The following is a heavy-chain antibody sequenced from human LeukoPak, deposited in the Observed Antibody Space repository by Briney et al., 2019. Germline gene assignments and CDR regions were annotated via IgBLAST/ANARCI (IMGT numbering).Heavy chain of an antibody. V-gene: IGHV4-39*01. D-gene: IGHD1-26*01. CDR2: IYYSGST. CDR3: ARYGVVGATHFDY. Sequence: SETLSLTCTVSGGSISSSSYYWGWIRQPPGKGLEWIGSIYYSGSTYYNPSLKSRVTISVDTSKNQFSLKLSFVTAADTAVYYCARYGVVGATHFDYWGQGTLVTVSS. J-gene: IGHJ4*02. CDR1: GGSISSSSYY.